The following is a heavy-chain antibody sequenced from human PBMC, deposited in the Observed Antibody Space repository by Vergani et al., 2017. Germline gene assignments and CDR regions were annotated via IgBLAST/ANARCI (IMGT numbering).Heavy chain of an antibody. D-gene: IGHD4-17*01. CDR2: IIPNSGGT. CDR3: ARGRPYGGWFDP. J-gene: IGHJ5*02. V-gene: IGHV1-2*02. Sequence: QVQLVQSGAEVKKPGSSVKVSCKASGATFRSNTISWVRQVPGQGLEWMGRIIPNSGGTEYAQKFQSRVTMTWDTSTTTAYVDLSSLRSDDTAVYYCARGRPYGGWFDPWGQGTLVTVSS. CDR1: GATFRSNT.